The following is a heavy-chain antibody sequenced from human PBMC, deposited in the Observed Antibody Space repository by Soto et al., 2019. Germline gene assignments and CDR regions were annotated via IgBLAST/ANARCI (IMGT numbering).Heavy chain of an antibody. CDR2: ISYDGSDK. J-gene: IGHJ3*02. CDR3: ARYIVVVTATYAFDI. V-gene: IGHV3-30-3*01. CDR1: GFTFSSYA. Sequence: PLGGSLRLSCAASGFTFSSYAMHWVRQAPGKGLEWVAVISYDGSDKYYADSVKGRFTISRDNSKNTLYLQMNSLRAEDTAVFYCARYIVVVTATYAFDIWGQGTMVTVSS. D-gene: IGHD2-21*02.